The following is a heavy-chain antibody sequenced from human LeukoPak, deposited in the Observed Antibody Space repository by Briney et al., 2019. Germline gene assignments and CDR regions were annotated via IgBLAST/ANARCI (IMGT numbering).Heavy chain of an antibody. D-gene: IGHD5-24*01. CDR3: ARGDGYNPSWFDP. CDR1: GGSFSGYY. J-gene: IGHJ5*02. CDR2: INHSGST. V-gene: IGHV4-34*01. Sequence: PSETLSLTCAVYGGSFSGYYWSWIRQPPGKGLEWIGEINHSGSTNYNPSLKSRVTISVDTSKNQFSLKLSSVTAADTAVYYCARGDGYNPSWFDPWGQGTLVTVSS.